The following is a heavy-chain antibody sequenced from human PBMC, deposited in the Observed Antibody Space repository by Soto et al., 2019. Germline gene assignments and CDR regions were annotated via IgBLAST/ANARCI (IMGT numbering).Heavy chain of an antibody. CDR2: IDYDGTTT. CDR3: ARGPRASSGGTGAY. D-gene: IGHD2-2*01. J-gene: IGHJ1*01. V-gene: IGHV3-74*01. Sequence: EVQLVESGGGLVQPGGSLRLSCAASGFSFDSYWMHWVRQAPGQGPVWVSRIDYDGTTTNYADSVKGRFTISRDNAKNTLYLQMNSLRPEHTAVEYCARGPRASSGGTGAYWGQGTLVTVSA. CDR1: GFSFDSYW.